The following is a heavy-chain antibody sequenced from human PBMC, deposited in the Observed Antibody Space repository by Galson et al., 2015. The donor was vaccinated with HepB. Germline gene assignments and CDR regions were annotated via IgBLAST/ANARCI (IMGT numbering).Heavy chain of an antibody. Sequence: CKASGYTFTSYGISWVRQAPGQGLEWMGWISAYNGNTNYAQKLQGRVTMTTDTSTSTAYMELRSLRSDDTAVYYCARDPRERRGSGSPPPGYGMDVWGQGTTVTVSS. V-gene: IGHV1-18*04. CDR2: ISAYNGNT. J-gene: IGHJ6*02. D-gene: IGHD3-10*01. CDR1: GYTFTSYG. CDR3: ARDPRERRGSGSPPPGYGMDV.